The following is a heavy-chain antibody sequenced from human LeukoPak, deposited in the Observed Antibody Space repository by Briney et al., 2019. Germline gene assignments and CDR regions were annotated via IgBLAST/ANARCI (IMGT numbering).Heavy chain of an antibody. CDR3: AKGPAMVRGTFDP. Sequence: GGSLRLSCATSGFTFSSYAMSWVRQAPGKGLEWVSSISGSGGNTYYADSVKGRFTISRDYSKNTLYQQMNSLRTEETAVYYCAKGPAMVRGTFDPWGQGTLVTVSS. CDR1: GFTFSSYA. J-gene: IGHJ5*02. D-gene: IGHD3-10*01. CDR2: ISGSGGNT. V-gene: IGHV3-23*01.